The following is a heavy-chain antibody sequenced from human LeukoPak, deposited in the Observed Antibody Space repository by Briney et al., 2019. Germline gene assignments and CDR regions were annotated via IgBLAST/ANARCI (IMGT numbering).Heavy chain of an antibody. J-gene: IGHJ4*02. CDR2: VSGSGGNT. V-gene: IGHV3-23*01. Sequence: GGSLTLSCAASGCTFSSYDITWVRQAPGQGREWVSAVSGSGGNTSYADSGKGRFTIFRDNSKNTLYLQMNSLRPEDTAGYYCAEDRSSGWYTTLDYWGERVLVTASS. CDR3: AEDRSSGWYTTLDY. D-gene: IGHD6-19*01. CDR1: GCTFSSYD.